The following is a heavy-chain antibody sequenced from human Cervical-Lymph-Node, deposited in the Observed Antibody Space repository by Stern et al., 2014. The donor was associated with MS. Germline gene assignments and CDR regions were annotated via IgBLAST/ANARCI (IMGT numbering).Heavy chain of an antibody. CDR3: ATEVRYYYDSSGPTPLDY. D-gene: IGHD3-22*01. V-gene: IGHV1-24*01. Sequence: VQLVESGAEVKKPGASVKVSCKVSGYTLTELSMHWVRQAPGKGLEWMGGFDPEDGETIYAQKFQGRVTMTEDTSTDTAYMELSSLRSEDTAVYYCATEVRYYYDSSGPTPLDYWGQGTLVTVSS. J-gene: IGHJ4*02. CDR2: FDPEDGET. CDR1: GYTLTELS.